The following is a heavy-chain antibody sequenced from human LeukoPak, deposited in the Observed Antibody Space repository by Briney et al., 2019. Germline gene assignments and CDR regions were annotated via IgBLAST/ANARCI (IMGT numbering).Heavy chain of an antibody. CDR3: ARPPLEAAAGSYFDY. CDR1: GGSFSGYY. V-gene: IGHV4-34*01. Sequence: SETLSLTCAVYGGSFSGYYWSWIRQPPGKGLEWIGGINHRGSTNYNPSLKSRVTISVDTSKNQFSLKLSSVTAADTAVYYCARPPLEAAAGSYFDYWGQGTLVTVSS. D-gene: IGHD6-13*01. CDR2: INHRGST. J-gene: IGHJ4*02.